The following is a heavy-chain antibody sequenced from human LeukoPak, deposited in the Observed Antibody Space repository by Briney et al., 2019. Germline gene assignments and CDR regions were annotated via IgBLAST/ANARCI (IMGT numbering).Heavy chain of an antibody. Sequence: PSETLSFTCTVSGYSISSGYHWGWIRQPPGKGLEWIGEMNHSGITNYKPSLNSRVTISIDTSRNQVSLNLTSVTAADTAVYYCARDLSVAGTLDYWGQGTLVTVSS. CDR2: MNHSGIT. D-gene: IGHD6-19*01. V-gene: IGHV4-38-2*02. CDR3: ARDLSVAGTLDY. CDR1: GYSISSGYH. J-gene: IGHJ4*02.